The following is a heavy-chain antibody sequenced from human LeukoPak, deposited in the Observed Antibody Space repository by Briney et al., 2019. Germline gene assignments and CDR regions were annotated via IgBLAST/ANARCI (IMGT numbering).Heavy chain of an antibody. CDR1: GDSVSSKSAG. V-gene: IGHV6-1*01. CDR3: ARGGESRHGIYNFDY. Sequence: SQTLSLTCAISGDSVSSKSAGWNWIRQSPLRGLEWLGRTFYRSKWSYEYAVSVRSRITINPDTSKNQLSLQLNSVTPEDTAVYYCARGGESRHGIYNFDYWGQGTLVTVSS. D-gene: IGHD3-16*01. CDR2: TFYRSKWSY. J-gene: IGHJ4*02.